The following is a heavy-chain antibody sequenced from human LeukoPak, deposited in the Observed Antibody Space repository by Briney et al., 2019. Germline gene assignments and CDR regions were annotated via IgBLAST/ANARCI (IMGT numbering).Heavy chain of an antibody. Sequence: VASVKVSCKASGYTFTGYYMHWVRQAPGQGLEWMGGIIPIFGTANYAQKFQGRVTITADKSTSTAYMELSSLRSEDTAVYYCARERCSGGSCYANYWGQGTLVTVSS. J-gene: IGHJ4*02. V-gene: IGHV1-69*06. CDR3: ARERCSGGSCYANY. D-gene: IGHD2-15*01. CDR1: GYTFTGYY. CDR2: IIPIFGTA.